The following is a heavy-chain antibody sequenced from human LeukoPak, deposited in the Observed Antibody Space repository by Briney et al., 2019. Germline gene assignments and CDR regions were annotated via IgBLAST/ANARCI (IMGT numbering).Heavy chain of an antibody. Sequence: PSETLSLTCTVSGGSISSYYWSWIRQPPGKGLEWIGYIYYSGSTNYNPSLKSRVTISVDTSKNQFSLKLSSVTAANTAVYYCARGVDTAMAMGNWFDPWGQGTLVTVSS. V-gene: IGHV4-59*08. CDR3: ARGVDTAMAMGNWFDP. CDR2: IYYSGST. D-gene: IGHD5-18*01. CDR1: GGSISSYY. J-gene: IGHJ5*02.